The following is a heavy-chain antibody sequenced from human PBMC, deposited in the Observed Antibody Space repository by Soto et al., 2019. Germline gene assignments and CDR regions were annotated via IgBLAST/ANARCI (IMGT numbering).Heavy chain of an antibody. V-gene: IGHV4-59*01. D-gene: IGHD3-16*01. J-gene: IGHJ4*02. CDR2: IYYSGST. CDR3: ARVLYYGHFDY. Sequence: PSEILSLTCTVSGGYISSYYWSWIRQPPGKGLEWIGYIYYSGSTNYNPSLKSRVTISVDTSKNQFSLKLSSVTAVDTAVYYCARVLYYGHFDYWGQGTLVTVSS. CDR1: GGYISSYY.